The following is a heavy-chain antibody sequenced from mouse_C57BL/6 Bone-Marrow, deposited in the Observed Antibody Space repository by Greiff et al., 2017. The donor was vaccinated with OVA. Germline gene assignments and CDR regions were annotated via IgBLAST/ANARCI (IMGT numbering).Heavy chain of an antibody. CDR3: ARKWPDGYYGAWFAY. CDR2: ILPGRGST. CDR1: GYTFPGYW. J-gene: IGHJ3*01. D-gene: IGHD2-3*01. V-gene: IGHV1-9*01. Sequence: QVQLQQSGAELMKPGASVKLSCKATGYTFPGYWIEWVKQRPGHGLEWIGEILPGRGSTNYNEKFKGKATFTADTSSNTAYMQLSSLTTEDSAIYYCARKWPDGYYGAWFAYWGQGTLVTVSA.